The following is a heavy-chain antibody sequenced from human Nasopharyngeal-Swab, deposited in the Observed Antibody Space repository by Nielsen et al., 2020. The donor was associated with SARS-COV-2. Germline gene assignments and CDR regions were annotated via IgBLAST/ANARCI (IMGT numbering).Heavy chain of an antibody. V-gene: IGHV5-10-1*01. CDR2: IDPSDSYT. D-gene: IGHD6-13*01. J-gene: IGHJ5*02. CDR1: GSIFTSFW. CDR3: AREAEYSSSANWFDP. Sequence: GGSLRLSFKGSGSIFTSFWFSWVRQMPGKGLEWMGRIDPSDSYTNYSPSFQGHVTISADKSISTAYLQWSSLKASDTAMYYCAREAEYSSSANWFDPWGQGTLVTVSS.